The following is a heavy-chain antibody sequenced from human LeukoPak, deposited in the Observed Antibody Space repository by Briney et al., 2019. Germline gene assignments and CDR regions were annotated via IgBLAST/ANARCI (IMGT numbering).Heavy chain of an antibody. CDR1: GYTLTELS. CDR2: FDPEDGET. CDR3: RAELLSYYYYGMDV. D-gene: IGHD3-10*01. Sequence: VASVKVSCKVSGYTLTELSMHWVRQAPGKGLEWMGGFDPEDGETIYAQKFQGRVTMTEDTSTDTAYMELSSLRSEDTAVYYCRAELLSYYYYGMDVWGQGTTVTVSS. V-gene: IGHV1-24*01. J-gene: IGHJ6*02.